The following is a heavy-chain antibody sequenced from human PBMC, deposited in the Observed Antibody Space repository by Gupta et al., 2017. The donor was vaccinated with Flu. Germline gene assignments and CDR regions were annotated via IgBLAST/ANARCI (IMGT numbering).Heavy chain of an antibody. V-gene: IGHV3-64*01. CDR1: EVDFTRHG. Sequence: VQLVEAGGGLVQPGGSLRLSWSAFEVDFTRHGMHWVRQAPGKGLEFVSAISSNGERTYYANSVRGRFTIFRDNSENTLYLHMGSLRADDMAVYYCARDTGGYDFDGLDVWGQGATVTVSS. CDR2: ISSNGERT. D-gene: IGHD5-12*01. CDR3: ARDTGGYDFDGLDV. J-gene: IGHJ6*02.